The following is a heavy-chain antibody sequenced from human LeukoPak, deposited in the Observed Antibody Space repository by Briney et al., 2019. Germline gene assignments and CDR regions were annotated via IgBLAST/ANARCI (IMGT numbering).Heavy chain of an antibody. Sequence: SVKVSCKASGGTFRSYAISWVRQAPGQGLEWMGGIIPIFGTANHAQKFQGRVTITADESTSAAYMELSSLRSEDTAVYYCARDQGYRYGYGDFDYWGQGTLVTVSS. CDR2: IIPIFGTA. V-gene: IGHV1-69*13. J-gene: IGHJ4*02. CDR3: ARDQGYRYGYGDFDY. D-gene: IGHD5-18*01. CDR1: GGTFRSYA.